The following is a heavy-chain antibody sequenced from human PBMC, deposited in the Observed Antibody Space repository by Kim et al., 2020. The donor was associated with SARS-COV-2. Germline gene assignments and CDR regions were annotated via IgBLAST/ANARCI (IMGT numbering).Heavy chain of an antibody. D-gene: IGHD6-13*01. CDR2: INPSGGST. CDR1: GYTFTSYY. J-gene: IGHJ5*02. Sequence: ASVKVSCKASGYTFTSYYMHWVRQAPGQGLEWMGIINPSGGSTSYAQKFQGRVTMTRDTSTSTVYMELSSLRSEDTAVYYCARSRPALAAAGTDWFDPWGQGTLVTVSS. CDR3: ARSRPALAAAGTDWFDP. V-gene: IGHV1-46*01.